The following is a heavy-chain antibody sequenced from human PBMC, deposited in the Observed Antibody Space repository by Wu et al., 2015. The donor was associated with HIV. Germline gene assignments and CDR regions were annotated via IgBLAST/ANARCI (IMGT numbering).Heavy chain of an antibody. CDR1: GFIFKDYY. Sequence: QVQLLQSGAEVKRPGASVKVSCKASGFIFKDYYIHWLRQAPGQGLEWVGWINPNSSDTDYAQKFQGRVAMTRDTSINTAYMELSSLTSDDTAIYYCERDYYDSRGSVAGEDVWGQGTLIIVSS. J-gene: IGHJ4*02. CDR2: INPNSSDT. D-gene: IGHD3-22*01. CDR3: ERDYYDSRGSVAGEDV. V-gene: IGHV1-2*02.